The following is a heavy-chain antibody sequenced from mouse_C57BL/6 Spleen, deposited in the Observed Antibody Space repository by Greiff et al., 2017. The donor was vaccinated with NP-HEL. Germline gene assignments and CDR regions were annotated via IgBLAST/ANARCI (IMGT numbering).Heavy chain of an antibody. CDR1: GFTFSDYG. CDR3: ARNYYGSRDYAMDY. J-gene: IGHJ4*01. D-gene: IGHD1-1*01. Sequence: EVHLVESGGGLVKPGGSLKLSCAASGFTFSDYGMHWVRQAPEKGLEWVAYISSGSSTIYYADTVKGRFTISRDNAKNTLFLQMTSLTSEDTAMYYCARNYYGSRDYAMDYWGQGTSVTVSS. V-gene: IGHV5-17*01. CDR2: ISSGSSTI.